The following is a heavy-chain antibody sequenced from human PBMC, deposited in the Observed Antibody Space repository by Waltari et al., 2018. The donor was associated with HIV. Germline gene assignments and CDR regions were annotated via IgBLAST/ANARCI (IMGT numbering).Heavy chain of an antibody. CDR2: IYTSGST. CDR3: AREIVGATSRHDY. J-gene: IGHJ4*02. CDR1: GGSISSGSYS. V-gene: IGHV4-61*02. Sequence: QVQLQESGPGLVKPSQTLSLTCTVSGGSISSGSYSGSCIRQPAGKGLEWIGRIYTSGSTNYNPSLKSRVTISVDTSKNQFSLKLSSVTAADTAVYYCAREIVGATSRHDYWGQGTLVTVSS. D-gene: IGHD1-26*01.